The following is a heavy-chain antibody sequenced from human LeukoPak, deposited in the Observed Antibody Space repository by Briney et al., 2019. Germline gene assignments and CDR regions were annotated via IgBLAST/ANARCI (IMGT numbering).Heavy chain of an antibody. CDR3: ARRGRYDYVWGSYRLHTNWFDP. V-gene: IGHV4-34*01. Sequence: PSETLSLTCAVYGGSFSGYYWSWIRQPPGKGLEWIGGINHSGSTNYNPSLKSRVTISVDTSKNQFSLKLSSVTAADTAVYYCARRGRYDYVWGSYRLHTNWFDPWGQGTLVTVSS. J-gene: IGHJ5*02. D-gene: IGHD3-16*02. CDR1: GGSFSGYY. CDR2: INHSGST.